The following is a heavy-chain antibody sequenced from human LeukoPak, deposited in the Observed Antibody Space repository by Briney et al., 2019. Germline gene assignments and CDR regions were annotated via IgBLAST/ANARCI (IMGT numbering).Heavy chain of an antibody. CDR1: GGSISSSNW. CDR2: IYHSGST. D-gene: IGHD2-2*02. V-gene: IGHV4-4*02. CDR3: ARDSGGYGLYVDYFDY. Sequence: SGTLSLTCAVSGGSISSSNWWSWVRQPPGKGLEWIGEIYHSGSTNYNPSLKSRVTISVDTSKNQFSLKLSSVTAADTAVYYCARDSGGYGLYVDYFDYWGQGTLVTVSS. J-gene: IGHJ4*02.